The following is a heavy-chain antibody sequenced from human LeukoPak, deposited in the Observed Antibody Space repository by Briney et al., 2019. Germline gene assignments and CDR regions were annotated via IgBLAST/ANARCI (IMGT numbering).Heavy chain of an antibody. J-gene: IGHJ4*02. D-gene: IGHD3-10*01. CDR1: AYTFTHSD. CDR3: ARDGRLTIFVRGIITEGSPPKN. Sequence: GASVKVSCKASAYTFTHSDMHWVRQAPGQGLEWMGWINPKTGGTNYAQRFQGRVTMTRDTSIRTAYMELNSLRSDDTAVYYCARDGRLTIFVRGIITEGSPPKNWGQGTLVTVSS. CDR2: INPKTGGT. V-gene: IGHV1-2*02.